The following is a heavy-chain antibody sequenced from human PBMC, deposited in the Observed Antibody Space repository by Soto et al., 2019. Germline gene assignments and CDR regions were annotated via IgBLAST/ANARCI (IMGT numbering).Heavy chain of an antibody. CDR2: IYSGGST. Sequence: EVQLVESGGGLVQPGGSLRLSCAASGFTVSSNYMSWVRQAPGKGLAWVSVIYSGGSTDYADSVKGRFTISRHNSKYTLSRQRNSLRAEDTAVYYWARETGGAYEYWGQGTLVTVSS. D-gene: IGHD3-16*01. J-gene: IGHJ4*02. V-gene: IGHV3-53*04. CDR3: ARETGGAYEY. CDR1: GFTVSSNY.